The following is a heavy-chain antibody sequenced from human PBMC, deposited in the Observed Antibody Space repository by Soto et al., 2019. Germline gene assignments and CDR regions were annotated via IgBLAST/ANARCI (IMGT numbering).Heavy chain of an antibody. CDR1: GFSLSTSGMC. V-gene: IGHV2-70*11. CDR3: ARMTYCSGGSCYAHDAFDI. CDR2: IDWDDDK. Sequence: GSGPTLVNPTQTLTLTCTFSGFSLSTSGMCVSWIRQPPGKALEWLARIDWDDDKYYSTSLKTRLTISKDTSKNQVVLTMTNMDPVDTATYYCARMTYCSGGSCYAHDAFDIWGQGTMVTVSS. D-gene: IGHD2-15*01. J-gene: IGHJ3*02.